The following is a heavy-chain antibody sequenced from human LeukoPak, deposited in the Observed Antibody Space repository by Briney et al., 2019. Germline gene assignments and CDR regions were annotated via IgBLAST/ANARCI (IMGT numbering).Heavy chain of an antibody. CDR3: ARRDYGSGSYYNLYYYYGMDV. J-gene: IGHJ6*04. Sequence: SETLSLTCAVYGGSFSGYYWSWIRQPPGKGLEWIGEINHSESTNYNPSLKSRVTISVDTSKNQFSLKLSSVTAADTAVYYCARRDYGSGSYYNLYYYYGMDVWGKGTTVTVSS. CDR1: GGSFSGYY. V-gene: IGHV4-34*01. CDR2: INHSEST. D-gene: IGHD3-10*01.